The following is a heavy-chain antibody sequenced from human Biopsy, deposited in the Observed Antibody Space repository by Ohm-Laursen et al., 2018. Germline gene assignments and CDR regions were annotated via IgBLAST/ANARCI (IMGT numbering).Heavy chain of an antibody. Sequence: SETLSLTCSVSGASMTDYFWSWIWQPAGKGLEWIGRAYPSGTTYYNPSLKGRVTISTDASKNQLSLKVTSVTAADTAVFYCAGSRGHYFNGLDVWGQGTTVSVSS. CDR2: AYPSGTT. J-gene: IGHJ6*02. V-gene: IGHV4-4*07. D-gene: IGHD3-10*01. CDR3: AGSRGHYFNGLDV. CDR1: GASMTDYF.